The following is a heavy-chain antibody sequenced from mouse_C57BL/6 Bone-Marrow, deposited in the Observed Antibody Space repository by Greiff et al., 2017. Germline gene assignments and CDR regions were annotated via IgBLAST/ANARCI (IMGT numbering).Heavy chain of an antibody. Sequence: EVLLVQSEGGLVQPGSSMKLSCTASGFTFSDYYMAWVRQVPEKGLEWVANINYDGSSTNYLDSLKSRFIISRDNAKNILYLQMSSLKSEDAATYYCARICRCGCAYWGQGTVVTVSA. CDR1: GFTFSDYY. J-gene: IGHJ3*01. V-gene: IGHV5-16*01. CDR3: ARICRCGCAY. CDR2: INYDGSST.